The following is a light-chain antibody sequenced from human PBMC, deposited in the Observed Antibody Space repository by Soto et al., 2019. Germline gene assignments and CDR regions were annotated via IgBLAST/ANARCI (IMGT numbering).Light chain of an antibody. J-gene: IGLJ1*01. CDR3: SSYTSSSTRV. CDR2: DVT. V-gene: IGLV2-14*01. Sequence: QSALTQPASVSGSPGQSITISCTGTSSDVGGYNYVSWYQQHPGKAPKLMIYDVTYRPSGVSHRFSGSKSGNTASLTISGLQADDAADYYCSSYTSSSTRVFGTGTKLTVL. CDR1: SSDVGGYNY.